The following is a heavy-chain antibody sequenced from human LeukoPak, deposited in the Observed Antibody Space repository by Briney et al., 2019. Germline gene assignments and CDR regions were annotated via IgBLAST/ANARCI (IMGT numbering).Heavy chain of an antibody. CDR3: ARRRLGLQGYSSGWYRVSWFDP. CDR1: GASFSGYY. CDR2: INHSGST. D-gene: IGHD6-19*01. V-gene: IGHV4-34*01. J-gene: IGHJ5*02. Sequence: SETLSLTCAVYGASFSGYYWSWIRQPPGKGLEWIGEINHSGSTNYNPSLKSRVTISVDTSKNQFSLKLSSVTAADTAVYYCARRRLGLQGYSSGWYRVSWFDPWGQGTLVTVSS.